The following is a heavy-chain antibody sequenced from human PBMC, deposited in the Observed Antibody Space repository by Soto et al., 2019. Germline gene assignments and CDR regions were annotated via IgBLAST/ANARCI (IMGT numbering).Heavy chain of an antibody. Sequence: ASVKVSGKVSGYTLTELSMHWVRQAPGKGLEWMGGFDPEDGETIYAQKFQGRVTMTEDTSTDTAYMELSSLRSEDTAVYYCATAVVVVAATPYAFDIWGQGTMVTVSS. V-gene: IGHV1-24*01. D-gene: IGHD2-15*01. CDR3: ATAVVVVAATPYAFDI. CDR2: FDPEDGET. CDR1: GYTLTELS. J-gene: IGHJ3*02.